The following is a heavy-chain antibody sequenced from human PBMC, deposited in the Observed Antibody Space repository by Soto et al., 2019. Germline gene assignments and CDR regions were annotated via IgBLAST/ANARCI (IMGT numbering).Heavy chain of an antibody. CDR2: IFSSGST. D-gene: IGHD5-12*01. Sequence: SETLSLTXTVSGGSINTFYWSWVRQPAGKGLEWIGRIFSSGSTSFNPSLESRVAMSVDTSKNHYSLNLSSVTAADMAVYYCAREGSYSAYNFAHGIQLWSFDFWGQGALVTVSS. J-gene: IGHJ4*02. V-gene: IGHV4-4*07. CDR1: GGSINTFY. CDR3: AREGSYSAYNFAHGIQLWSFDF.